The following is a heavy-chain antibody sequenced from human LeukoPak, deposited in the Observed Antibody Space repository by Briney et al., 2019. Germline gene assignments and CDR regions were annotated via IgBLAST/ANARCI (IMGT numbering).Heavy chain of an antibody. CDR2: ISSSSSTI. J-gene: IGHJ3*02. V-gene: IGHV3-48*02. Sequence: GGSLRLSCAASGFTFSSYSMNWVRQAPGKGLEWVSYISSSSSTIYYADSVKGRFTISRDNAKNSLYLQMNSLRDEDTAVHYCASSIMRSFNIWGQGTMVTVSS. D-gene: IGHD1-14*01. CDR3: ASSIMRSFNI. CDR1: GFTFSSYS.